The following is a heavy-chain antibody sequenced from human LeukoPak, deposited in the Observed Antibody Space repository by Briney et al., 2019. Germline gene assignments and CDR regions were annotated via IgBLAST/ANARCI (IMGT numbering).Heavy chain of an antibody. V-gene: IGHV4-34*01. CDR2: INHSGST. Sequence: SETLSLTCAVYGGSFSGYYWSWIRQPPGKGLEWIGEINHSGSTNYNPSLKSRVTISVDTSKNQFSLKLSSVTAADTSVYYCARGRYYYDSSGYAYFDYWGQGTLVTVSS. D-gene: IGHD3-22*01. CDR1: GGSFSGYY. CDR3: ARGRYYYDSSGYAYFDY. J-gene: IGHJ4*02.